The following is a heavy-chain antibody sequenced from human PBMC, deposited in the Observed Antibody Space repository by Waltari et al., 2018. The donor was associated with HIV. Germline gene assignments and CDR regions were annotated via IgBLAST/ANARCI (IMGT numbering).Heavy chain of an antibody. V-gene: IGHV4-34*01. Sequence: QVQLQQWGAGLLKPSETLSLTCAVYGGSFSGYYWSWIRQPPGKGLGWIGEINHSGSPNYHPSRKSRVTISVDTSKNQFSLKLSSVTAADTALYYCARHLDSSGYYRFFDYWGQGTLVTVSS. CDR2: INHSGSP. CDR3: ARHLDSSGYYRFFDY. D-gene: IGHD3-22*01. J-gene: IGHJ4*02. CDR1: GGSFSGYY.